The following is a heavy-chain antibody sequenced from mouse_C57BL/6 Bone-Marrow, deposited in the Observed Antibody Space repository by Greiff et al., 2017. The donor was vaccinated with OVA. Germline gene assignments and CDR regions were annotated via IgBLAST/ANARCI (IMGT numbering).Heavy chain of an antibody. D-gene: IGHD2-2*01. CDR2: INPNNGGT. Sequence: SGPELVKPGASVKISCKASGYTFTDYYMNWVKQSHGKSLEWIGDINPNNGGTSYNQKFKGKATLTVDKSSSTAYMELRSLTSEDSAVYYCARGYDGFAYWGQGTLVTVSA. J-gene: IGHJ3*01. CDR3: ARGYDGFAY. V-gene: IGHV1-26*01. CDR1: GYTFTDYY.